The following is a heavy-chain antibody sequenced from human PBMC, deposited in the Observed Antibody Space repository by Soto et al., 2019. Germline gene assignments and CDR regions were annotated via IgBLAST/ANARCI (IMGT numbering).Heavy chain of an antibody. Sequence: GASVKVSCKASGYTFTSYYMHWVRQAPGQGLEWMGIINPSGGSTSYAQKFQGRVTMTRDTSTSTVYMELSSLRSEDTAVYYCARDENCGGDCYPGYFQHWGQGTLVTVSS. CDR3: ARDENCGGDCYPGYFQH. D-gene: IGHD2-21*02. J-gene: IGHJ1*01. CDR1: GYTFTSYY. V-gene: IGHV1-46*01. CDR2: INPSGGST.